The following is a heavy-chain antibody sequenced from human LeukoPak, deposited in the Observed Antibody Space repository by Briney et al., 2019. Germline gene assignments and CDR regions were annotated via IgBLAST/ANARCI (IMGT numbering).Heavy chain of an antibody. V-gene: IGHV4-61*02. Sequence: SETLSLTCTVSGGSISSGSYYWIWIRQPAGKGLEGIVRIYTSGSTNYNPSLQSRITISVDTSKNQSSLKLSSVTAADTAVYYCARWVRLYASNWFDPWGQGTLVTVSS. CDR2: IYTSGST. CDR1: GGSISSGSYY. CDR3: ARWVRLYASNWFDP. D-gene: IGHD5/OR15-5a*01. J-gene: IGHJ5*02.